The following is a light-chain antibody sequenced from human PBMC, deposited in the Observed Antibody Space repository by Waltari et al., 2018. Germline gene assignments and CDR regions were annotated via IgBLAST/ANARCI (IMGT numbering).Light chain of an antibody. CDR2: AAS. J-gene: IGKJ1*01. Sequence: DIQMTQSPSSLSASAGDRVTITCRASQGISTYLHWYQQKPGKAPKRLIYAASSVESGVPSRFSGSGYGTELTLTISSLQPEEFAPYYCRQYDSNPRTFGQGTKVEIK. CDR3: RQYDSNPRT. CDR1: QGISTY. V-gene: IGKV1-17*01.